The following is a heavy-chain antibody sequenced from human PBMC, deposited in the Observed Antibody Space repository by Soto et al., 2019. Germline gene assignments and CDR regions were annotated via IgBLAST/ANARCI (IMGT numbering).Heavy chain of an antibody. CDR2: INPNTGGT. CDR3: ARGAEMSSLTKWFDP. Sequence: GASVKVSCKASGYTFTGYYIHWVRQAPGQGLECMGWINPNTGGTKYAQKFQGRVAMTRDTSISTAYMELSWLTSDDTAMFFCARGAEMSSLTKWFDPWGQGTLVTVSS. J-gene: IGHJ5*02. CDR1: GYTFTGYY. V-gene: IGHV1-2*02. D-gene: IGHD1-1*01.